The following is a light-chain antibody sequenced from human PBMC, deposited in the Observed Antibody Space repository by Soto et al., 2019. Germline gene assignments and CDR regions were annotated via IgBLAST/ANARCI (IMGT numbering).Light chain of an antibody. Sequence: DIQMTQSASSLSASVGDRVTITCRASQSISSYLNWYQQKPGKAPKLLIYAASSLQSGVPSRFSGSGSGTDFTLTISSLQPEDFATYYCQQSYSTPRTTFGQGTKVDIK. V-gene: IGKV1-39*01. J-gene: IGKJ2*01. CDR3: QQSYSTPRTT. CDR2: AAS. CDR1: QSISSY.